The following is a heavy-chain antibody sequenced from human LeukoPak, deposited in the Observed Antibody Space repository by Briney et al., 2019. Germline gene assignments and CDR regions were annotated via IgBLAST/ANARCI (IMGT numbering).Heavy chain of an antibody. Sequence: GGSLRLSCVGSGFPFSSYSMNWVRQAPGKGLEWVSSIDLNGNHINYADSVKDRFTISRDNAKNSQFLQMDSLRVEDTAVYYCARDRGLGLPNWFTSWGQGTLVTVSS. J-gene: IGHJ5*01. CDR3: ARDRGLGLPNWFTS. D-gene: IGHD2-15*01. CDR2: IDLNGNHI. V-gene: IGHV3-21*01. CDR1: GFPFSSYS.